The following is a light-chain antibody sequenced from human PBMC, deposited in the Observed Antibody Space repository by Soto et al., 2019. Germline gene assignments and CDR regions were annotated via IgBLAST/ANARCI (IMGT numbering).Light chain of an antibody. V-gene: IGLV1-40*01. CDR1: SSNIGAGYD. CDR2: GNT. CDR3: QSYDSSLSGSV. Sequence: QSVLTQPPSLSGAPGQRVTISCNGSSSNIGAGYDVHWYQQLPGTAPKLLIFGNTNRPSGVPDRFSGSKSGTSASLAITGLQAEDEADYYCQSYDSSLSGSVFGGGTKVTVL. J-gene: IGLJ2*01.